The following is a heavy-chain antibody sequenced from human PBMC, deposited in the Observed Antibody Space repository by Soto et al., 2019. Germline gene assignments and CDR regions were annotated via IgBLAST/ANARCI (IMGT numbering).Heavy chain of an antibody. CDR1: GYHFNRYW. CDR2: IYPGDSDT. CDR3: ARSLVNGTYEAFDI. D-gene: IGHD6-13*01. J-gene: IGHJ3*02. Sequence: GESLKISCQGSGYHFNRYWIGWVRQMPEKVLGWMGVIYPGDSDTRYSPSLQGQVTISADKSSSAAYLQWSSLQASDTATYYCARSLVNGTYEAFDIWGQGTMVTVSS. V-gene: IGHV5-51*01.